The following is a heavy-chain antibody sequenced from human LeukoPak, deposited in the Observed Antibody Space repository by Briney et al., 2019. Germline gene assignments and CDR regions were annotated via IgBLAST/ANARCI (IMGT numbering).Heavy chain of an antibody. D-gene: IGHD3-3*01. Sequence: GGSLRLSCAASGFAFSIFAMSCVRQAPGKGVEWVSAMSGSGYYTYYVESVKGRFTISRDNSKSTLYLHMNSLRADDTAVYYCAKMEGQRLYDYCMDVWGRGTTVTVSS. J-gene: IGHJ6*03. CDR2: MSGSGYYT. CDR1: GFAFSIFA. V-gene: IGHV3-23*01. CDR3: AKMEGQRLYDYCMDV.